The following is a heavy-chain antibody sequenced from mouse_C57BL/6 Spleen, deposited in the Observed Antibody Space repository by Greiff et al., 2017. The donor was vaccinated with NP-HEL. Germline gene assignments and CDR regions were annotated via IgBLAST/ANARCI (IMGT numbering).Heavy chain of an antibody. V-gene: IGHV1-15*01. J-gene: IGHJ3*01. CDR2: IDPETGGT. CDR3: TRGVNYLFAY. Sequence: QVQLQQSGAELVRPGASVTLSCKASGYTFTDYEMHWVKQTPVHGLEWIGAIDPETGGTAYNQKFKGKAILTADKSSSTAYMELRSLTSEDSAVYYCTRGVNYLFAYWGQGTLVTVSA. CDR1: GYTFTDYE. D-gene: IGHD2-1*01.